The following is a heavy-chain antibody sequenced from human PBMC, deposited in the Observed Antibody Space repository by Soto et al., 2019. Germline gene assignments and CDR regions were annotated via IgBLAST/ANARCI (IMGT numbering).Heavy chain of an antibody. D-gene: IGHD3-3*01. V-gene: IGHV1-2*04. J-gene: IGHJ4*02. Sequence: ASVKVSCKASGYTFTGYYMHWVRQAPGQGLEWMGWINPNSGGTNYAQKFQGWVTMTRDTSISTAYMELSRLRSDDTAVYYCARGTIFGVVIKPNDYWGQGTLVTVSS. CDR2: INPNSGGT. CDR1: GYTFTGYY. CDR3: ARGTIFGVVIKPNDY.